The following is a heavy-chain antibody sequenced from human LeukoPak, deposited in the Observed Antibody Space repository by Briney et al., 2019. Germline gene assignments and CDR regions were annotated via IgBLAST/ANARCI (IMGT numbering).Heavy chain of an antibody. CDR2: IYYSGST. Sequence: SETLSLTFTVSGCSIRRSCYYWGWIRQPPGKGLEWIGSIYYSGSTYYNPSLKSRVTISVDTSKNQFSLKLSSVTAADTAVYYCARWYPLDYWGQGTLVTVSS. D-gene: IGHD4-23*01. J-gene: IGHJ4*02. V-gene: IGHV4-39*01. CDR3: ARWYPLDY. CDR1: GCSIRRSCYY.